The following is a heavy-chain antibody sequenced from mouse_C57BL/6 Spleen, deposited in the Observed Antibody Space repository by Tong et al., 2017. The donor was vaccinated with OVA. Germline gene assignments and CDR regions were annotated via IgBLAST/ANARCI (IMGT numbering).Heavy chain of an antibody. Sequence: EVQLQESGAELVRPGASVKLSCTASGFNIKDDYMHWVKQRPEQGLEWIGWIDPENGDTEYAPKFQGKATMTADTSSSTAYMQLSSLTSEDSAVYFCADLLNYWGQGTSVTVSS. CDR1: GFNIKDDY. CDR3: ADLLNY. J-gene: IGHJ4*01. CDR2: IDPENGDT. V-gene: IGHV14-4*01. D-gene: IGHD2-1*01.